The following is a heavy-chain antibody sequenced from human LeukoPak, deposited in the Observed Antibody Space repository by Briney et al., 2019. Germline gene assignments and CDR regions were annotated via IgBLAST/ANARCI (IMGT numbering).Heavy chain of an antibody. CDR3: ARHDLVVVVTAPDY. CDR1: GCSFTSYW. Sequence: GESLKISCKGSGCSFTSYWIGWVRQMPGKGLEWMGIIYPGDSDTRYSPSFQGQVTTSADKSISTAYLQWSSLKASDTAMYYCARHDLVVVVTAPDYWGQGTLVTVSS. J-gene: IGHJ4*02. CDR2: IYPGDSDT. D-gene: IGHD2-21*02. V-gene: IGHV5-51*01.